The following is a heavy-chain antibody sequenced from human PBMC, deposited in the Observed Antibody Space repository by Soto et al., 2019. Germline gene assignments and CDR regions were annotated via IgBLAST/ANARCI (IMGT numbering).Heavy chain of an antibody. Sequence: QVQLVQSGAEVKKPGASVKVSCKASGYTFTSYAMHWVRQAPGQRLEWMGWINAGNGNTKYSQKFQGRVNITRDTSASTAYMELSSLRSEDTAVYYCARGLNGYLHYFDYWGQGTLVTVSS. CDR2: INAGNGNT. V-gene: IGHV1-3*01. CDR1: GYTFTSYA. CDR3: ARGLNGYLHYFDY. J-gene: IGHJ4*02. D-gene: IGHD5-18*01.